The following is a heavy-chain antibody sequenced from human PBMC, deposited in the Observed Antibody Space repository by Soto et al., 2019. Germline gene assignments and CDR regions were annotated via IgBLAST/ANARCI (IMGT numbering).Heavy chain of an antibody. D-gene: IGHD5-12*01. CDR1: GYTLTELS. J-gene: IGHJ5*02. V-gene: IGHV1-24*01. Sequence: ASVKVSCKVSGYTLTELSMHWVRQAPGKGLEWMGGFDSEDGETIYAQKFQGRVTMTEDTSTDTAYMELSSLRSEDTAVYYCATVASGDSGLVMGGNWFAPWGQGTLVTVSS. CDR2: FDSEDGET. CDR3: ATVASGDSGLVMGGNWFAP.